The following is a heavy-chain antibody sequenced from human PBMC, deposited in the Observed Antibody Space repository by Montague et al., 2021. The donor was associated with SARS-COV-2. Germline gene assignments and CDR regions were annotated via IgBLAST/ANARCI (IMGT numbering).Heavy chain of an antibody. CDR1: GGSFSGYY. CDR2: INHSGST. CDR3: ARRGYSYYYYGMDV. D-gene: IGHD5-24*01. J-gene: IGHJ6*02. Sequence: SETLSLTCAVYGGSFSGYYWSWIRQPPGKGLEWIGEINHSGSTNYNPSLESRVTISVDTSKNQFSLKLSSVTAADTAVYYCARRGYSYYYYGMDVWDQGTTVTVSS. V-gene: IGHV4-34*01.